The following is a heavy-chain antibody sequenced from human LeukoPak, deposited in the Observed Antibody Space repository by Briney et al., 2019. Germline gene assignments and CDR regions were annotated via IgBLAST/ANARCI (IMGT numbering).Heavy chain of an antibody. Sequence: ASVKVSCKASGGTFSSYAISWVRQAPGQGLEWMGGIIPIFGTANYAQKFQGRVTITADESTSTAYMELSSLRSEDTAVYYCARGHSGYDPDFDYWGQGTLVTVSS. J-gene: IGHJ4*02. CDR1: GGTFSSYA. V-gene: IGHV1-69*13. D-gene: IGHD5-12*01. CDR2: IIPIFGTA. CDR3: ARGHSGYDPDFDY.